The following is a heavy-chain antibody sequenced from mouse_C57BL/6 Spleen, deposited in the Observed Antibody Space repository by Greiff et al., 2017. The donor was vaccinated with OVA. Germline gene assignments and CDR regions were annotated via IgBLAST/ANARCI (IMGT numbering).Heavy chain of an antibody. Sequence: QVQLQQPGAELVKPGASVKLSCKASGYTFTSYWMQWVKQRPGQGLEWIGEIDPSDSDTKYNQKFKGKATLTVDPSASTAYMQLSILTSEDSAVYYCARSGYYGTRGYFDVWGTGTTVTVSS. D-gene: IGHD1-1*01. CDR2: IDPSDSDT. J-gene: IGHJ1*03. CDR1: GYTFTSYW. V-gene: IGHV1-50*01. CDR3: ARSGYYGTRGYFDV.